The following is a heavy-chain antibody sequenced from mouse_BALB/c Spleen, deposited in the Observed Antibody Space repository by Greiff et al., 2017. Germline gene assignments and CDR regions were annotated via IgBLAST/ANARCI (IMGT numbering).Heavy chain of an antibody. CDR1: GFTFSSFG. Sequence: EVKLVESGGGLVKPGGSLKLSCAASGFTFSSFGMHWVRQAPEKGLEWVAYISSGSSTIYYADTVKGRFTISRDNPKNTLFLQMTSLRSEDTAMYYCARWDWGFAYWGQGTLVTVSA. CDR3: ARWDWGFAY. J-gene: IGHJ3*01. CDR2: ISSGSSTI. D-gene: IGHD4-1*01. V-gene: IGHV5-17*02.